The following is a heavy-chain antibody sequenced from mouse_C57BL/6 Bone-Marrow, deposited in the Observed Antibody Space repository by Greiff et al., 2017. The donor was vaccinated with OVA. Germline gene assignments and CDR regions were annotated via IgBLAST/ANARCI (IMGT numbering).Heavy chain of an antibody. CDR3: ARSRWLLRDYYAMDY. Sequence: VHLVESGAELLKPGASVKLSCKATGYTFTGYWIEWVKQRPGHGLEWIGEILPGSGSTNYNEKFKGKATFTADTSSNTAYMQLSSLTTEDSAIYYCARSRWLLRDYYAMDYWGQGTSVTVSS. D-gene: IGHD2-3*01. CDR1: GYTFTGYW. V-gene: IGHV1-9*01. CDR2: ILPGSGST. J-gene: IGHJ4*01.